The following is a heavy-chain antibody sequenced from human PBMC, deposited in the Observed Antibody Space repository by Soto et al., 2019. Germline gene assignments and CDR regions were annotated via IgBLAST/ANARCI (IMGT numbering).Heavy chain of an antibody. CDR3: ARCSFRGVITYYYCGMDV. Sequence: SETLSLTCTVSGGSISSSSYYWGWIRQPPGEGLEWIGSIYYSGSTYYNPSLKSRVTISVDTSKNQFSLKLSSVTAADTAVYYCARCSFRGVITYYYCGMDVWGQGTTVTVSS. J-gene: IGHJ6*02. CDR1: GGSISSSSYY. D-gene: IGHD3-10*01. CDR2: IYYSGST. V-gene: IGHV4-39*01.